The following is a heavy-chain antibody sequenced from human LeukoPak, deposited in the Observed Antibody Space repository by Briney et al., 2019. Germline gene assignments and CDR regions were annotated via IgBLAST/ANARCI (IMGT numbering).Heavy chain of an antibody. D-gene: IGHD3-10*01. V-gene: IGHV3-21*01. CDR1: GFTFSRYS. CDR3: AKGSWLDY. Sequence: GGSLRLSCVGSGFTFSRYSMNWVRQAPGKGLEWVSSISSTSGYIYYADSVKGRFTISRDNAKNSLYLQMNSLRAEDTAVYYCAKGSWLDYWGQGTLVTVSS. CDR2: ISSTSGYI. J-gene: IGHJ4*02.